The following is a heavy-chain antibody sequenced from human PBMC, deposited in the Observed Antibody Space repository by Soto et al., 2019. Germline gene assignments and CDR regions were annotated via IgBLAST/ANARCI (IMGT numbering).Heavy chain of an antibody. CDR2: ISYDGSNK. D-gene: IGHD6-19*01. V-gene: IGHV3-30*18. CDR1: GFTFSSYG. J-gene: IGHJ5*02. Sequence: QPGGSLRLSCAASGFTFSSYGMHWVRQAPGKGLEWVAVISYDGSNKYYADSVKGRFTISRDNSKNTLYLQMNSLRAEDTAVYYCAKGGIAVAGPRSPLFDPWGQGTLVTVSS. CDR3: AKGGIAVAGPRSPLFDP.